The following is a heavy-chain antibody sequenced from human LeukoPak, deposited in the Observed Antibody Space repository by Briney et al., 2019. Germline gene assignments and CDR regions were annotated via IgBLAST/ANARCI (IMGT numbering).Heavy chain of an antibody. J-gene: IGHJ6*02. CDR3: ARGPSTVTTSESGFYYYYYYGMDV. V-gene: IGHV4-34*01. Sequence: PSETLSLTCTVSGGSISGYYWSWIRQPPGKGLEWIGEINHSGSTNYNPSLKSRVTISVDTSKNQFSLKLSSVTAADTAVYYCARGPSTVTTSESGFYYYYYYGMDVWGQGTTVTVSS. CDR1: GGSISGYY. CDR2: INHSGST. D-gene: IGHD4-17*01.